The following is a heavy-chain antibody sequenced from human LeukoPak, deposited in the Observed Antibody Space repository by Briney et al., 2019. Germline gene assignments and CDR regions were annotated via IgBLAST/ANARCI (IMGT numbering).Heavy chain of an antibody. CDR2: IYYSGST. V-gene: IGHV4-39*07. J-gene: IGHJ5*02. D-gene: IGHD2-2*02. Sequence: SETLSLTCTVSGGSISSSSYYWGWIRQPPGKGLEWIGSIYYSGSTYYNPSLKSRVTISVDTSKNQFSLKLSSVTAADTAVYYCAREADPSRGRPVTDIVVVPAAIGAYNWFDPWGQGTLVTVSS. CDR1: GGSISSSSYY. CDR3: AREADPSRGRPVTDIVVVPAAIGAYNWFDP.